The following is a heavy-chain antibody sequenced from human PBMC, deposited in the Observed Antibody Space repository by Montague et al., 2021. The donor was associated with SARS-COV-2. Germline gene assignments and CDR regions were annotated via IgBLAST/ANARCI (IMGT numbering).Heavy chain of an antibody. CDR1: GGSISSYY. Sequence: SETLSLTCTVSGGSISSYYWSWFRQPPGKGLEWIGYIYYSGSTNYNPSLKSRVTISVDTSKNQFSLKLSSVTAADTAVYYCAREPDYGDYFDYWGQGTLVTVSS. J-gene: IGHJ4*02. CDR3: AREPDYGDYFDY. V-gene: IGHV4-59*01. D-gene: IGHD4-17*01. CDR2: IYYSGST.